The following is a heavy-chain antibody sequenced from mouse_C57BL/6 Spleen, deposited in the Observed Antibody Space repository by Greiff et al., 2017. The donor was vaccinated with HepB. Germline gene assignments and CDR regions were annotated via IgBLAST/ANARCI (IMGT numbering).Heavy chain of an antibody. D-gene: IGHD2-5*01. V-gene: IGHV5-9-1*02. CDR3: TREDYSNYYAMDY. J-gene: IGHJ4*01. CDR1: GFTFSSYA. CDR2: ISSGGDYI. Sequence: EVQRVESGEGLVKPGGSLKLSCAASGFTFSSYAMSWVRQTPEKRLEWVAYISSGGDYIYYADTVKGRFTISRDNARNTLYLQMSSLKSEDTAMYYCTREDYSNYYAMDYWGQGTSVTVSS.